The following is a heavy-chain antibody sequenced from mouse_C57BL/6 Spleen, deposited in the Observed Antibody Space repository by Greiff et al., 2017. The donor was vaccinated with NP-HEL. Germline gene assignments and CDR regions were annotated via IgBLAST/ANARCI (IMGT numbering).Heavy chain of an antibody. CDR1: GYTFTSYW. CDR3: ARRGNGHYFDY. CDR2: IDPSDSYT. Sequence: QVQLKQPGAELVMPGASVKLSCKASGYTFTSYWMHWVKQRPGQGLEWIGEIDPSDSYTNYNQKFKGKSTLTVDKSYSTAYMQLSSLTSEDSAVYYCARRGNGHYFDYWGQGTTLTVSS. J-gene: IGHJ2*01. V-gene: IGHV1-69*01.